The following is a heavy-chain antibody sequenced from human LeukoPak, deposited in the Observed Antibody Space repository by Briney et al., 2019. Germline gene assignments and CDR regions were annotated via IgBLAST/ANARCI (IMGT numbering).Heavy chain of an antibody. D-gene: IGHD1-26*01. CDR3: ARGDSGSYYFDY. CDR2: ISSSGSTI. J-gene: IGHJ4*02. V-gene: IGHV3-48*03. CDR1: GFTFSSYE. Sequence: PGGSLRPSCAASGFTFSSYEMNWVRQAPGKGLEWVSYISSSGSTIYYADSVKGRFTISRDNAKNSLYLQMNSLRAEDTAVYYCARGDSGSYYFDYWGQGTLVTVSS.